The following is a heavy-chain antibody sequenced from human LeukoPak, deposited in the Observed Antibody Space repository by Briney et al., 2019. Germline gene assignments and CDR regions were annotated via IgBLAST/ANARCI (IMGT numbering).Heavy chain of an antibody. V-gene: IGHV3-66*01. D-gene: IGHD3-3*01. CDR2: IYSGGST. J-gene: IGHJ4*02. CDR1: GFTVSSNY. Sequence: PGGSLRLSCAASGFTVSSNYMSWVRQAPGKGLEWVSVIYSGGSTYYADSVKGRFTISRDNSKNTLYLQMNSLRAEDTAVYYCARGMNYDFWSAGLIDYWGQGTLVTVSS. CDR3: ARGMNYDFWSAGLIDY.